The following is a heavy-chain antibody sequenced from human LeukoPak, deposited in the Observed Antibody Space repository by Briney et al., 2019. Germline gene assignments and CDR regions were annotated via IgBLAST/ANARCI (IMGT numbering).Heavy chain of an antibody. V-gene: IGHV3-21*01. Sequence: GGSLRLSCAASGFTFSSYSMNWVRQAPGKGLEWVSSISSSSSYIYYADSVKGRLTISRDNAKNSLYLQMNSLRAEDTAVYYCARDRAYSNIVVVPAAIGWFDPWGQGTLVTVSS. D-gene: IGHD2-2*01. CDR2: ISSSSSYI. J-gene: IGHJ5*02. CDR1: GFTFSSYS. CDR3: ARDRAYSNIVVVPAAIGWFDP.